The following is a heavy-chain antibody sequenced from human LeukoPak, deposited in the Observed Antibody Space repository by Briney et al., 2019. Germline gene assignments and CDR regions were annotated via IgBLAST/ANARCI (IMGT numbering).Heavy chain of an antibody. CDR1: GGTLSSYA. CDR3: ARDLVPYYYDSSGHPRWAFDI. V-gene: IGHV1-69*01. Sequence: SVKVSCKASGGTLSSYAISWVRQAPVQGLEWMGGIIPIFGTANYAQKFQGRVTITADESTSTAYMELSSLRSEDTAVYYCARDLVPYYYDSSGHPRWAFDIWGQGTMVTVSS. D-gene: IGHD3-22*01. CDR2: IIPIFGTA. J-gene: IGHJ3*02.